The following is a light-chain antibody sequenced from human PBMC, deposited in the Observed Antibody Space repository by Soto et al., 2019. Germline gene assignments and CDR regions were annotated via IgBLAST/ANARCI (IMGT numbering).Light chain of an antibody. CDR3: QQYNDYQYT. CDR1: QSITTW. V-gene: IGKV1-5*03. Sequence: DIQMTQSPSTLSASVGDRVTITCRASQSITTWLAWYQQKPGKAPKLLIYKATNLQSGVPSRFSGSGSGTEFSLTISSLQPEDFVIYYCQQYNDYQYTFGQGTKLEIK. J-gene: IGKJ2*01. CDR2: KAT.